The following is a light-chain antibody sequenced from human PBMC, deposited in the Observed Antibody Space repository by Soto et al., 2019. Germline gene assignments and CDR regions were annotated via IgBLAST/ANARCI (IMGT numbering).Light chain of an antibody. CDR1: QSISSW. CDR2: KAS. J-gene: IGKJ5*01. Sequence: DIQMTQSPSTLSASVGDRVTITCRASQSISSWLAWYQQKPGKAPKSLIYKASSLESGVPSRFSGSGSGTEFTLTLSSLQPDDFATYYCQQYLSYPITVGQGTRLEIK. V-gene: IGKV1-5*03. CDR3: QQYLSYPIT.